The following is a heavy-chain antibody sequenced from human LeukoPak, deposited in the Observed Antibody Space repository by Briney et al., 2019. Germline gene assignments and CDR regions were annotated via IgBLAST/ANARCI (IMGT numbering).Heavy chain of an antibody. CDR3: ARGGYSGYDVDY. D-gene: IGHD5-12*01. Sequence: ASVKVSCKASGGTFSSYAISWVRQAPGQGLEWMGWINPNSGGTNYAQKFQGRVTMTRDTSISTAYMELSRLRSDDTAVYYCARGGYSGYDVDYWGQGTLVTVSS. V-gene: IGHV1-2*02. CDR2: INPNSGGT. CDR1: GGTFSSYA. J-gene: IGHJ4*02.